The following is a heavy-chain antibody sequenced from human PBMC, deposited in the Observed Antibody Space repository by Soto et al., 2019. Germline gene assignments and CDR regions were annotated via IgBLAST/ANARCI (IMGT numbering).Heavy chain of an antibody. CDR2: IIPIFGTA. CDR1: GGTFSSYA. Sequence: SVKVSCKASGGTFSSYAISWVRQAPGQGLEWMGGIIPIFGTANYAQKFQGRVTITADESTSTAYMELSSLRSEGTAVYYCARGNNWITPFVVWGQGTLVTVSS. J-gene: IGHJ4*02. D-gene: IGHD1-20*01. V-gene: IGHV1-69*13. CDR3: ARGNNWITPFVV.